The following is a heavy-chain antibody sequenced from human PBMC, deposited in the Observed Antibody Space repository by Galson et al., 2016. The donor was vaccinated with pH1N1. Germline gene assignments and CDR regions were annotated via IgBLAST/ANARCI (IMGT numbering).Heavy chain of an antibody. CDR2: VNPGGSTI. V-gene: IGHV5-51*03. CDR3: ARQYDFGDYRGDAFDI. D-gene: IGHD4-17*01. J-gene: IGHJ3*02. CDR1: GYSFTSQW. Sequence: SGAAVKKPGESLKISCTASGYSFTSQWIAWVRQVPGKGLEWVGVVNPGGSTIRYSPPFQGQVTISSDKSINIAYLQWISLRASDTATYYCARQYDFGDYRGDAFDIWGQGTVVIVFS.